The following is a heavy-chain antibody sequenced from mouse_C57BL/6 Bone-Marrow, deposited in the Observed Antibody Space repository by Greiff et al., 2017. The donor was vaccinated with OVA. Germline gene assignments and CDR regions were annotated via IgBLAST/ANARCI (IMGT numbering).Heavy chain of an antibody. Sequence: QVQLQQPGAELVKPGASVKLSCKASGYTFTSYWMHWVKQRPGQGLEWIGMIHPNSGSTNYNEKFKSKATLTVDKSSSTAYMQLSSLTSEDSAVYYCASQTAQATYYFDYWGQGTTLTVSS. CDR2: IHPNSGST. CDR3: ASQTAQATYYFDY. V-gene: IGHV1-64*01. J-gene: IGHJ2*01. D-gene: IGHD3-2*02. CDR1: GYTFTSYW.